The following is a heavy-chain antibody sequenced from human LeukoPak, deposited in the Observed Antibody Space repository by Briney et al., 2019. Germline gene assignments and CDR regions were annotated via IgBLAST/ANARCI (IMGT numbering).Heavy chain of an antibody. Sequence: PSETLSLTCTVSGGSISGDYWSWIRQSPGKGLEWIAYIHSGGRTSYNPSLKSRVTISVETSKNEFSLKVTSVNAADTAVYYCARDRPGGSSLDYWGQGILVTVSS. CDR3: ARDRPGGSSLDY. J-gene: IGHJ4*02. D-gene: IGHD6-13*01. V-gene: IGHV4-59*01. CDR1: GGSISGDY. CDR2: IHSGGRT.